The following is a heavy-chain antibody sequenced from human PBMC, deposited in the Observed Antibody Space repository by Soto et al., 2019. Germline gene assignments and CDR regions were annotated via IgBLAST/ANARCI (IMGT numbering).Heavy chain of an antibody. J-gene: IGHJ6*02. CDR2: ISSSGSTI. D-gene: IGHD3-22*01. Sequence: QVQLVESGGGLVKPGGSLRLSCAASGFTFSDYYMSWIRQAPGKGLEWVSYISSSGSTIYYADSVEGRFTISSDNAKNSLYLQMNILRAEDTAVYYCARGSAYYDSSVPAAAGMDVWGQGTTVTVSS. CDR3: ARGSAYYDSSVPAAAGMDV. CDR1: GFTFSDYY. V-gene: IGHV3-11*01.